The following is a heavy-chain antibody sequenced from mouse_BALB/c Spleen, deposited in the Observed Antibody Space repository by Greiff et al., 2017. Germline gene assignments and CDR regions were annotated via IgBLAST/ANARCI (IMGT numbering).Heavy chain of an antibody. CDR3: ARGLGDY. V-gene: IGHV14-1*02. J-gene: IGHJ2*01. CDR2: IDPENGNT. D-gene: IGHD4-1*01. Sequence: VQLQQSGAELVRPGALVKLSCKASGFNIKDYYMHWVKQRPEQGLEWIGWIDPENGNTIYDPKFQGKASITADTSSNTAYLQLSSLTSEDTAVYYCARGLGDYWGQGTTLTVSS. CDR1: GFNIKDYY.